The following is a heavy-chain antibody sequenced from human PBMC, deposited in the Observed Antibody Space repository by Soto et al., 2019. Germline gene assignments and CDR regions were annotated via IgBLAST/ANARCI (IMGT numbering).Heavy chain of an antibody. Sequence: QVQLVQSGAEVKKPGASVKVSCKASGYTFTGYYMHWVRQAPGQGLEWRGWINPNSGGTNYAQKFQGWVTMTRDTSISTAYMELSRLRSDDTAVYYCARGLSIAARPDLFDYWGQGTLVTVSS. CDR2: INPNSGGT. D-gene: IGHD6-6*01. V-gene: IGHV1-2*04. CDR1: GYTFTGYY. CDR3: ARGLSIAARPDLFDY. J-gene: IGHJ4*02.